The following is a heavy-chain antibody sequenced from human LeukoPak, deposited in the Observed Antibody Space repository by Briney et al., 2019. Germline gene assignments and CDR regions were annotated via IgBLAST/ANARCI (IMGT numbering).Heavy chain of an antibody. D-gene: IGHD3-10*01. CDR2: ISYDGSNK. J-gene: IGHJ4*02. Sequence: GRSLRLSCAASGFTFSSYGMHWVRQAPGKGLEWVAVISYDGSNKYYADSVKGRFTISRDNSKNTLYLQMNSLRAEDTAVYYCAKDYLYYYGSGSYDYWGQGTLVTVSS. V-gene: IGHV3-30*18. CDR1: GFTFSSYG. CDR3: AKDYLYYYGSGSYDY.